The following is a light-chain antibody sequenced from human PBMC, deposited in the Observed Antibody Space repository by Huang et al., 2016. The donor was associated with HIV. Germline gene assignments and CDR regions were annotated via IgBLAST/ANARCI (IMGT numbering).Light chain of an antibody. V-gene: IGKV3-11*01. CDR3: QQRNNWPPWT. CDR1: QSIGSY. CDR2: DAS. Sequence: EIVLTQSPATLSLSPGEGATLSCRASQSIGSYLAWYQQRPGQAPRFLIYDASVRATGIPARCSGRGSGTDFTLTISSLEPEEFAVYYCQQRNNWPPWTFGQGTKVELK. J-gene: IGKJ1*01.